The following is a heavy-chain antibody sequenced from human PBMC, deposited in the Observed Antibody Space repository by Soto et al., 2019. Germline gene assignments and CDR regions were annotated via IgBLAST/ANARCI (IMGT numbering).Heavy chain of an antibody. CDR3: ARSGDVAVGWFDP. D-gene: IGHD3-10*01. J-gene: IGHJ5*02. CDR1: GFNFSAYG. V-gene: IGHV3-21*02. Sequence: EVQLVESGGGLVKPGQSLRLSCTASGFNFSAYGMSWVRQAPGKGLEWVSSITFSSLYIYYAKSVRGRFVISRDDSKNSLFLQMDSLKTEDTAFYYCARSGDVAVGWFDPWGQGTQVTVSS. CDR2: ITFSSLYI.